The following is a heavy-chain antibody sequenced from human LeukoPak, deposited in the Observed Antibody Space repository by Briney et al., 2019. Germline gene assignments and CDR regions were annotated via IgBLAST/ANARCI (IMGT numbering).Heavy chain of an antibody. V-gene: IGHV1-69*13. CDR3: ARRQDIVATISDYYFDY. J-gene: IGHJ4*02. D-gene: IGHD5-12*01. CDR2: IIPIFGTA. Sequence: SVKVSCKASGGTFSSYAISWVRQAPGQWLELMGGIIPIFGTANYAQKFQGRVTITADESTSTAYMELSSLRSEDTAVYYCARRQDIVATISDYYFDYWGQGTLVTVSS. CDR1: GGTFSSYA.